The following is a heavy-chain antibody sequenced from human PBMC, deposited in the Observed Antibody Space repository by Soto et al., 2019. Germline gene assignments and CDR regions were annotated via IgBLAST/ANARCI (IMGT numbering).Heavy chain of an antibody. D-gene: IGHD3-16*01. Sequence: SETLSLTCTVSGGSMSSHYWTWLRQPPGQGLEWNGYISYSGSTYYNPSLKSRATISADTSRNQLSLKHSSVIAADTAGYSLGRADPDASAGYWGQGTLVTVSS. J-gene: IGHJ4*02. CDR1: GGSMSSHY. CDR3: GRADPDASAGY. V-gene: IGHV4-59*11. CDR2: ISYSGST.